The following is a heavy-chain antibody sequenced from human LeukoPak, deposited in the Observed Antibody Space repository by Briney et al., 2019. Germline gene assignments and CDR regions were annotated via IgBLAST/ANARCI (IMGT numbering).Heavy chain of an antibody. V-gene: IGHV1-8*03. D-gene: IGHD6-13*01. CDR2: MNPNSGNT. Sequence: ASVKVSCKASGYTFTSYDINWVRQATGQGLEWMGWMNPNSGNTGYAQKFQGRVTITRNTSISTAYMELSSLRSEDTAVYYCARGQFEYSSSWPPSYYYYYYMDVWGKGTTVTVSS. CDR1: GYTFTSYD. CDR3: ARGQFEYSSSWPPSYYYYYYMDV. J-gene: IGHJ6*03.